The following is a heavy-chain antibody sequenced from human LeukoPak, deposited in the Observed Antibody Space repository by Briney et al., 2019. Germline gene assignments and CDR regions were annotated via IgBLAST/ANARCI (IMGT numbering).Heavy chain of an antibody. J-gene: IGHJ5*02. CDR1: GGTFSSYA. CDR2: IIPIFDTA. V-gene: IGHV1-69*05. D-gene: IGHD1-7*01. Sequence: SVKVSCKASGGTFSSYAIGWVRQAPGQGLEWMGGIIPIFDTANYAQKFQGRVTITTDESTSTAYMELSSLRSEDTAVYYCARALYWNYKPAYWFDPWGQGTLVTVSS. CDR3: ARALYWNYKPAYWFDP.